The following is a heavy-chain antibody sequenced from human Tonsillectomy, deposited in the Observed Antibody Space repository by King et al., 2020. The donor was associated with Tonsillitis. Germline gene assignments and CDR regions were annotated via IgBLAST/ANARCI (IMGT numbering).Heavy chain of an antibody. V-gene: IGHV3-30*02. CDR3: AIDEWELQSYVDY. J-gene: IGHJ4*02. Sequence: VQLVESGGGVVQPGGSLRLSCVASGFTFNSYGMHWVRQAPGKGLEWVSFIRDDGSNKNYLDSVKGRFTISRDNSKNTLYLQMNSLRIEDTAVYYCAIDEWELQSYVDYWGQGTLVTISS. CDR1: GFTFNSYG. D-gene: IGHD1-26*01. CDR2: IRDDGSNK.